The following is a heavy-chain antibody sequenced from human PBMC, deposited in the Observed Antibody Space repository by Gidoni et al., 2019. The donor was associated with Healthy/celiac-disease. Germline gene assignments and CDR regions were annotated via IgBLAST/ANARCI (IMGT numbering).Heavy chain of an antibody. CDR1: GFTFSSYS. CDR2: ISSSSSTI. V-gene: IGHV3-48*02. J-gene: IGHJ3*02. Sequence: EVQLVESGGGLIQPGGDLRLPCAAPGFTFSSYSMNWVRPAPGKGLEWVSYISSSSSTIYYADSVKGRFTISRDNAKNSLYLQMNSLRDEDTAVYYCARELRYFDRPDAFDIWGQGTMVTVSS. D-gene: IGHD3-9*01. CDR3: ARELRYFDRPDAFDI.